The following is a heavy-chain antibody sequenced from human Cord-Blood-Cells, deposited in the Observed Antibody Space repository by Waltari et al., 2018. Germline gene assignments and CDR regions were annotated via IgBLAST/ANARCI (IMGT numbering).Heavy chain of an antibody. D-gene: IGHD7-27*01. CDR2: IYYSGST. Sequence: LQLQESGPGLVKPSETLSLTCTVPGGSISSSSYYWCWIRQPPGKGLEWIGSIYYSGSTYYNPSLKSRVTISVDTSKNQFSLKLSSVTAADTAVYYCSLTGEKRYYFDYWGQGTLVTVSS. V-gene: IGHV4-39*01. J-gene: IGHJ4*02. CDR3: SLTGEKRYYFDY. CDR1: GGSISSSSYY.